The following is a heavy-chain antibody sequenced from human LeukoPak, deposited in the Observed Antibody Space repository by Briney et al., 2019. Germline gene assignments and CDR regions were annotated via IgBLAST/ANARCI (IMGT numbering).Heavy chain of an antibody. Sequence: ASVKVSCKASGYTFTSYGISWVRQAPGQGLEWMGWISAYNSNTSYAQKLQGRVTMTTDTSTSTAYMELRSLRSDDTAVYYCARESQIIVVVPAAILDYWGQGTLVTVSS. V-gene: IGHV1-18*01. CDR2: ISAYNSNT. D-gene: IGHD2-2*01. J-gene: IGHJ4*02. CDR3: ARESQIIVVVPAAILDY. CDR1: GYTFTSYG.